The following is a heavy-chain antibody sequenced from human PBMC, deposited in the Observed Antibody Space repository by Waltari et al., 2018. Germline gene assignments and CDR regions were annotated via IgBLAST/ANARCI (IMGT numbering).Heavy chain of an antibody. Sequence: EVQMVESGGGLVQPGGSLRLSCAVSGFTVSNNYMSWVRQAPGKGLEVVPLIYNSGGTYYADAVKGRFTISRDNSRNTLDLQMNSLRAEDTAVYYCARGPDSRGANRNGMDVWGQGATVTVSS. CDR1: GFTVSNNY. D-gene: IGHD2-15*01. J-gene: IGHJ6*02. V-gene: IGHV3-66*01. CDR3: ARGPDSRGANRNGMDV. CDR2: IYNSGGT.